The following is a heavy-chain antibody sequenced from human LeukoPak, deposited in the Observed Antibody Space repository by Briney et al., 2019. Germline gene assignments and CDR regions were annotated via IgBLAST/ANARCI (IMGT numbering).Heavy chain of an antibody. V-gene: IGHV3-48*03. D-gene: IGHD1-1*01. CDR1: GFTFSSFE. CDR3: ARNGHGLGI. J-gene: IGHJ3*02. Sequence: PGGSLRLSCAASGFTFSSFEMIWVRQAPGKGLEWVPYISSSGSSVSYADSVKGRFTISRDNAKNSLYLQMSSLRAEDTAVYYCARNGHGLGIWGQGTMVTVSS. CDR2: ISSSGSSV.